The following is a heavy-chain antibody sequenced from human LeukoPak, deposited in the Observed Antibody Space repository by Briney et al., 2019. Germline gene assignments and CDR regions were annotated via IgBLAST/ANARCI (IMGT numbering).Heavy chain of an antibody. CDR3: ATQKKRLPRCAFDI. Sequence: ASVKVSCKVSGYTLTELSMHWVRQAPGKGLEWMGGFDPEDGETIYAQKFQGRVTMTEDTSTDTAYMELSSLRSEDTAVYYCATQKKRLPRCAFDIWGQGTMVTVSS. CDR1: GYTLTELS. J-gene: IGHJ3*02. V-gene: IGHV1-24*01. D-gene: IGHD2-15*01. CDR2: FDPEDGET.